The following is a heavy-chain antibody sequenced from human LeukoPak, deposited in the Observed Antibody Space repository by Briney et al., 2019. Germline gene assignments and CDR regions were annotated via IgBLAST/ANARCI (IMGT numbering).Heavy chain of an antibody. CDR2: ISTSSSSK. Sequence: PGGSLRLSCAAFGFTFSSYRMSWVRQAPGKGLEWVSSISTSSSSKYYADSVKGRFTISRDNAKNSLDLQMNSLRAEDTAVYYCARWDDLFLIDFWGQGTLVTVSS. CDR1: GFTFSSYR. V-gene: IGHV3-21*01. CDR3: ARWDDLFLIDF. J-gene: IGHJ4*02. D-gene: IGHD3-9*01.